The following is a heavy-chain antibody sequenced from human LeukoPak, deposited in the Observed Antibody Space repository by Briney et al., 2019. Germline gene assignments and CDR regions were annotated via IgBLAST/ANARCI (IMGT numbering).Heavy chain of an antibody. CDR1: GGSVRGDMSH. D-gene: IGHD6-19*01. Sequence: PSETLSLTCSVSGGSVRGDMSHWSWIRQPPGKGLEWIGYVHYSGSANYNPSLESRVTMSLDHSKNQFSLDLTSVTSADTAVYYCARNRGWYATDAWGQGAAVTVSS. V-gene: IGHV4-61*01. CDR3: ARNRGWYATDA. CDR2: VHYSGSA. J-gene: IGHJ6*02.